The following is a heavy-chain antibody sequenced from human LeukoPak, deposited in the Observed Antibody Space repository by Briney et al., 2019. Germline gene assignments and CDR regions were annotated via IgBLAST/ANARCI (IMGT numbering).Heavy chain of an antibody. CDR2: ISYDGSNK. V-gene: IGHV3-30*18. Sequence: PGRSLRLSCAASGFTFSSYGMHWVRQAPGKGLEWVAVISYDGSNKYYADSVKSRFTISRDNSKNTLYLQMNSLRAEDTAVYYCAKSRGKTMIVLGYWGQGTLVTVSS. CDR1: GFTFSSYG. D-gene: IGHD3-22*01. CDR3: AKSRGKTMIVLGY. J-gene: IGHJ4*02.